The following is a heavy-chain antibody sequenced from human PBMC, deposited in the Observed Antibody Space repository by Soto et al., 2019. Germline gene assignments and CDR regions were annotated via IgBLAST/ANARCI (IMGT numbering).Heavy chain of an antibody. CDR1: GFTFSSYG. V-gene: IGHV3-33*01. CDR3: ARDFSSSYFDY. CDR2: IWYDGSNK. D-gene: IGHD6-13*01. J-gene: IGHJ4*02. Sequence: PGGSLILSCAASGFTFSSYGMHWVRQAPGKGLEWVAVIWYDGSNKYYADSVKGRFTISRDNSKNTLYLQMNSLRAEDTAVYYCARDFSSSYFDYWGQGTLVTVSS.